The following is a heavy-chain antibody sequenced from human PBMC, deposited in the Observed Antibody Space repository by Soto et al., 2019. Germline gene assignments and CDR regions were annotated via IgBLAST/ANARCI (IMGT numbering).Heavy chain of an antibody. CDR3: ARVQGGHVDC. CDR1: GDSMSSDY. Sequence: QVQLQESGPGLVKPSETLSLTCTVSGDSMSSDYWSWIRQPPGKELEWIGYISSSGNTNYKPSLKSRVTISVDRSQNQFSLKLNSVTAADTAVYYCARVQGGHVDCWGQGTLVTVSS. J-gene: IGHJ4*02. D-gene: IGHD3-16*01. V-gene: IGHV4-59*01. CDR2: ISSSGNT.